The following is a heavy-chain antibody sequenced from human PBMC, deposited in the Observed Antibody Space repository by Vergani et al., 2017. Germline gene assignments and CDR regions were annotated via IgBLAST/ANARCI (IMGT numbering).Heavy chain of an antibody. CDR3: ARGFYLTAVTTPLYYYYGMDV. J-gene: IGHJ6*02. V-gene: IGHV1-69*02. Sequence: QVQLVQSGAEVKKPGSSVKVSCKASGGTFSSYTISWVRQAPGQGLEWMGRIIPILGIANYAQKFQGRVPITADKSTSTAYMALSSLRSEDTAVYYCARGFYLTAVTTPLYYYYGMDVWGQGTTVTVSS. CDR2: IIPILGIA. CDR1: GGTFSSYT. D-gene: IGHD4-17*01.